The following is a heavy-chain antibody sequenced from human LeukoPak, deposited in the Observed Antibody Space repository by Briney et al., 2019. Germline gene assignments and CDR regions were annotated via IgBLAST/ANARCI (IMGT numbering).Heavy chain of an antibody. D-gene: IGHD6-13*01. V-gene: IGHV3-66*01. CDR3: ARAGMGAFDI. J-gene: IGHJ3*02. CDR1: GFTFSGSA. Sequence: GGSLRLSCAASGFTFSGSAMSWVRQAPGKGLEWVSVIYSGGSTYYADSVKGRFTISRDNSKNTLYLQMNSLRAEDTAVYYCARAGMGAFDIWGQGTMVTVSS. CDR2: IYSGGST.